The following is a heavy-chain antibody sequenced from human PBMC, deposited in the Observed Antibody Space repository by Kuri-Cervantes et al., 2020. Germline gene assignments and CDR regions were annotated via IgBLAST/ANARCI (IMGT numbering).Heavy chain of an antibody. D-gene: IGHD7-27*01. CDR2: IIPIFGTA. CDR1: GDTFNNYA. V-gene: IGHV1-69*05. CDR3: ARAGDPHLDAFDI. J-gene: IGHJ3*02. Sequence: SVKVSCKASGDTFNNYAINWVRQAPGQGLEWMGGIIPIFGTANYAQKFQGRVTITTDESTSTAYMELSSLRSEDTAVYYCARAGDPHLDAFDIWGQGTMVTVSS.